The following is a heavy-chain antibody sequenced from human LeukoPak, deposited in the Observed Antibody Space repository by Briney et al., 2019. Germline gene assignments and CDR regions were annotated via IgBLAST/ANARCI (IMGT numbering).Heavy chain of an antibody. CDR1: GGSISRYY. CDR3: ARDGAVDILTGYGAFDI. D-gene: IGHD3-9*01. J-gene: IGHJ3*02. Sequence: SETLSLTCTVSGGSISRYYWSWIRQPPGQGLEGIGYIFYTGSTNYNPSLKSRVTISVDTSKNQFSLKLNSVSASDTAVYYCARDGAVDILTGYGAFDIWGQGTMVTVSS. V-gene: IGHV4-59*01. CDR2: IFYTGST.